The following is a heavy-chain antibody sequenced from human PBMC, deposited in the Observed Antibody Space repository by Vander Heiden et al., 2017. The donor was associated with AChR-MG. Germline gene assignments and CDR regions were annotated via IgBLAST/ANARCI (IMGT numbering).Heavy chain of an antibody. CDR3: ATPKNHYDFWSGYYRPFDI. V-gene: IGHV1-24*01. J-gene: IGHJ3*02. Sequence: QVQLVQSGAEVQKPGASVKVSCKVSGYTLTELSMHWGRQAPGKGLEWMGGFDPEDGETIYAQKFQGRVTMTEDTSTDTAYMELSSLRSEDTAVYYCATPKNHYDFWSGYYRPFDIWGQGTMVTVSS. D-gene: IGHD3-3*01. CDR2: FDPEDGET. CDR1: GYTLTELS.